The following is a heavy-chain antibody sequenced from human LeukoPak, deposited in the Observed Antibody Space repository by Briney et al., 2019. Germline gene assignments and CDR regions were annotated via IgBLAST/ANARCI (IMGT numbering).Heavy chain of an antibody. CDR1: VASIRSHY. Sequence: SETLSLTCSVSVASIRSHYWSCIPQPAGKGLEWIGHIYISGSTNYTPSLKSRVTISVDTSKNQFSLKLSSLTAADTAVYYCARVHCIGHSCYVDYWGQGALVTVSS. J-gene: IGHJ4*02. V-gene: IGHV4-4*07. D-gene: IGHD2-15*01. CDR2: IYISGST. CDR3: ARVHCIGHSCYVDY.